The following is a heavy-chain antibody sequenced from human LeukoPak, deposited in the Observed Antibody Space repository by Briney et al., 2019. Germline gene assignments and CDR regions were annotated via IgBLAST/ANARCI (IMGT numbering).Heavy chain of an antibody. D-gene: IGHD3-16*01. CDR1: GFTFSDYY. V-gene: IGHV3-11*05. CDR2: ISSSSSYT. Sequence: GGSLRLSCAASGFTFSDYYMSWIRQAPGKGLEWVSYISSSSSYTNYAASVKGRFTISRDNAKNSLYLQMSSLRAEDTAVYYCARGFEGGYYGTDVWGQGTTVTVSS. CDR3: ARGFEGGYYGTDV. J-gene: IGHJ6*02.